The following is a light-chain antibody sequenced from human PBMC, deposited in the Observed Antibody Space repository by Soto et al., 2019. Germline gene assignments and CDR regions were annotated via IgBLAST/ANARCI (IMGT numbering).Light chain of an antibody. CDR2: SNN. CDR1: SSNVGAGFD. J-gene: IGLJ3*02. Sequence: QAVVTQPPSVSGAPGQRVTISCTGSSSNVGAGFDVHWYQRLPGTAPRLLIYSNNNRPSGVPDRFSGSKSGTSASLAITGLQAEDEADYFCQSYDISLGGLWVFGGGTQLTVL. V-gene: IGLV1-40*01. CDR3: QSYDISLGGLWV.